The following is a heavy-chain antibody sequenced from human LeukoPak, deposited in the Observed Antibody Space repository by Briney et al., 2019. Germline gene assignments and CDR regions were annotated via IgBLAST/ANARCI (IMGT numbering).Heavy chain of an antibody. V-gene: IGHV7-4-1*02. Sequence: ASVKVSCKASGYTFTSYAMNWVRLAPGQGLEWMGWINTNTGNPTYAQGFTGRFVFSLDTSVSTAYLQISSLKAEDTAVYYCARDRLGYCSGGSCRHNWFDPWGQGTLVTVSS. J-gene: IGHJ5*02. CDR1: GYTFTSYA. CDR3: ARDRLGYCSGGSCRHNWFDP. CDR2: INTNTGNP. D-gene: IGHD2-15*01.